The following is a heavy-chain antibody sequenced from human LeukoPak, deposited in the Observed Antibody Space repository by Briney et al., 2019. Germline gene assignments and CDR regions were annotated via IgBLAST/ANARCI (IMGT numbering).Heavy chain of an antibody. J-gene: IGHJ4*02. D-gene: IGHD2/OR15-2a*01. CDR2: ISGSDGST. CDR3: AKDSAKKYDDY. Sequence: GGSLRLSCAASGFSVRTTYMSWVRQAPGKGLEWVSGISGSDGSTNYADSVKGRFTISRENSKNTLYLQMNSLRAEDTAVYYCAKDSAKKYDDYWGQGTLVTVSS. V-gene: IGHV3-23*01. CDR1: GFSVRTTY.